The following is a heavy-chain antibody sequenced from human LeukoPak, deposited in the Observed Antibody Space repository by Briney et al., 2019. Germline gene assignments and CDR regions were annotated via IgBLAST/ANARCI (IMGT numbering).Heavy chain of an antibody. J-gene: IGHJ4*02. D-gene: IGHD5-12*01. CDR1: GGSISSGDYY. V-gene: IGHV4-30-4*08. Sequence: SQTLSLTCTVSGGSISSGDYYWSWIRQPPGKGLEWTGYIYYSGSTYYNPSLKSRVTISVDTSKNQFSLKLSSVTAADTAVYYCARVQGYSGYVPDYWGQGTLVTVSS. CDR3: ARVQGYSGYVPDY. CDR2: IYYSGST.